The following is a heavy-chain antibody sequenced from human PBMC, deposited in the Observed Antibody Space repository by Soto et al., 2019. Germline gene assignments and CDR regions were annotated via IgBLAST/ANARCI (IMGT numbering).Heavy chain of an antibody. V-gene: IGHV3-9*01. CDR1: GFTFDDYA. Sequence: GGSLRLSCAASGFTFDDYAMHWVRQAPGKGLEWVSGISWNSGSIGYADSVKGRFTISRDNAKNSLYLQMNSLRAEDTALYYCPKDVAMGDDAFDIWGQGTMVTVSS. CDR3: PKDVAMGDDAFDI. CDR2: ISWNSGSI. J-gene: IGHJ3*02. D-gene: IGHD5-18*01.